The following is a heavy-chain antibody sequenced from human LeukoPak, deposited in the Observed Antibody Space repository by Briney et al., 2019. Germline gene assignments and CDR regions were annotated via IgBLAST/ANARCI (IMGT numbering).Heavy chain of an antibody. J-gene: IGHJ4*02. V-gene: IGHV1-69*05. CDR1: GGTFNSYA. D-gene: IGHD5-18*01. Sequence: SVKVSCKASGGTFNSYAINWVRQAPGQGLEWMGWIIPIFGTANYAQKFQGRVTITTDESTSTAYMELSCLRSEDTAVYYCARGPVHTAIVYWGQGTLVTVSS. CDR2: IIPIFGTA. CDR3: ARGPVHTAIVY.